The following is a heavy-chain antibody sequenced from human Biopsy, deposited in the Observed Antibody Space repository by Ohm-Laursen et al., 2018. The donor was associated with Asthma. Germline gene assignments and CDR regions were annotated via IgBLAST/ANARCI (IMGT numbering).Heavy chain of an antibody. Sequence: SLRLSCSASGFTFDDYAMHWVRQAPGKGLEWVSGISWNSGSIGYADSVKDRFTISRDNAKNSLYLQMNSLRAEDTALYYCAKGEWELLEANFDYWGQGTLVTVSS. J-gene: IGHJ4*02. D-gene: IGHD1-26*01. CDR1: GFTFDDYA. CDR3: AKGEWELLEANFDY. V-gene: IGHV3-9*01. CDR2: ISWNSGSI.